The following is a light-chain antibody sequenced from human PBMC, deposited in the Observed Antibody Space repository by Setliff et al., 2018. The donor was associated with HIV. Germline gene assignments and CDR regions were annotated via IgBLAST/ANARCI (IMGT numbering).Light chain of an antibody. CDR1: SSDVGDYNY. CDR2: EVS. J-gene: IGLJ1*01. Sequence: QSALTQPRSVSGSPGQSVTISCTGTSSDVGDYNYVSWYQQHPGKAPKLIIYEVSNRPSGVSNRFSGSKSGNTASLTTSGLQAEDEADYYCSSYISSSTLFGTGTKVTVL. CDR3: SSYISSSTL. V-gene: IGLV2-14*01.